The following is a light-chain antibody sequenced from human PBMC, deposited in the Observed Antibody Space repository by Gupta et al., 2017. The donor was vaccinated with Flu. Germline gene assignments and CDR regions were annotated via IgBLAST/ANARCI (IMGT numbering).Light chain of an antibody. CDR3: RQGTHWPQT. V-gene: IGKV2-30*01. CDR2: KVS. Sequence: DVVMTLSPLSLPVTLGQPASISCRSSQSLVYSDGNTYWNWFQQRPGQSPRRLIYKVSNRDAGVPDRFSGRGSGTDFTLKISRVEAEDVGVYYWRQGTHWPQTFGQGTKVEIK. J-gene: IGKJ1*01. CDR1: QSLVYSDGNTY.